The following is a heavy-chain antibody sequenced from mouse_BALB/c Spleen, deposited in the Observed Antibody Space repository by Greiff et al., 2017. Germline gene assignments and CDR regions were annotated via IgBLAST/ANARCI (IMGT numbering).Heavy chain of an antibody. CDR3: ARDRGRYDVGAMDY. D-gene: IGHD2-14*01. V-gene: IGHV2-9*02. CDR2: IWAGGST. Sequence: VQLQQSGPGLVAPSQSLSITCTVSGFSLTSYGVHWVRQPPGKGLEWLGVIWAGGSTNYNSALMSRLSISKDNSKSQVFLKMNSLQTDDTAMYYCARDRGRYDVGAMDYWGQGTSVTVAS. CDR1: GFSLTSYG. J-gene: IGHJ4*01.